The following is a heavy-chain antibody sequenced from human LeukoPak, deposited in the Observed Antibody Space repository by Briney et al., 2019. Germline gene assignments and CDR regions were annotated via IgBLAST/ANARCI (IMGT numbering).Heavy chain of an antibody. V-gene: IGHV3-74*01. J-gene: IGHJ6*02. D-gene: IGHD6-13*01. CDR1: GFTFSSYW. CDR3: AKSRAAGSYYYYDVDV. Sequence: GGSLRLSCAVSGFTFSSYWMHWVRQDPGKGLVWVSLINNDGSSTSYADSVKGRFTISRDNAKNTLYLQMNSLRAEDTAVYYCAKSRAAGSYYYYDVDVWGQGTTVTVSS. CDR2: INNDGSST.